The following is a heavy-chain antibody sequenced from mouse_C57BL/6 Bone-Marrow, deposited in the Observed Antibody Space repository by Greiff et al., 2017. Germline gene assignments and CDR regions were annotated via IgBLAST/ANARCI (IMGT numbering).Heavy chain of an antibody. CDR2: IYPRSGNT. V-gene: IGHV1-81*01. CDR1: GYTFTSYG. CDR3: ARHYYGSSYGY. J-gene: IGHJ2*01. D-gene: IGHD1-1*01. Sequence: VQLQESGAELARPGASVKLSCTASGYTFTSYGISWVKQRTRQGLEWIGEIYPRSGNTYYNEKFKGKATLTADKSSSTAYMELRSLTSEDSAVYFCARHYYGSSYGYWGQGTTLTVSS.